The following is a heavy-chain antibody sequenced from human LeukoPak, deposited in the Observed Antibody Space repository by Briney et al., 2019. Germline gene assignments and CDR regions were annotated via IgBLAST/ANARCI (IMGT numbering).Heavy chain of an antibody. Sequence: PSETLSLTCTVSGDSISYYYWSWIRQTPRKGLEWIGKIYYSGNTNYNPSLKSRVTISVDTSKNQFSLKLSSVTAADTAVYYCARVRGYSYDSSDFDYWGQGTLVTVSS. CDR2: IYYSGNT. CDR3: ARVRGYSYDSSDFDY. V-gene: IGHV4-59*01. D-gene: IGHD5-18*01. CDR1: GDSISYYY. J-gene: IGHJ4*02.